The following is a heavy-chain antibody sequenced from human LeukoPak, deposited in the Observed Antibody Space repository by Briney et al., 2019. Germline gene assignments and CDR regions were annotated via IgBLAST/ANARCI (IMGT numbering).Heavy chain of an antibody. CDR3: TTDCSGGSCYYYYYYMDV. CDR2: IKSKTDGGTT. J-gene: IGHJ6*03. CDR1: GFTFSNAW. Sequence: PGGSLRLSCAASGFTFSNAWMSWVRQAPGKGLEWVGRIKSKTDGGTTDYAAPVKGRFTISRDDSKNTLYLQMNSLKTEDTAVYYCTTDCSGGSCYYYYYYMDVWGKGTTVTVSS. V-gene: IGHV3-15*01. D-gene: IGHD2-15*01.